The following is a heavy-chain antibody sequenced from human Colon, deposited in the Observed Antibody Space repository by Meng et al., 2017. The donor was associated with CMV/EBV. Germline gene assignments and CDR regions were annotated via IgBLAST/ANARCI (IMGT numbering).Heavy chain of an antibody. Sequence: KASGYIFATYNINWVRQATGQGLEWMGWMNPNTSNTGYSQKFQGRVTLTRDTSTSTAYMELSSLTSEDTAVYYCARRVGASWGYFQHWGQGTLVTVSS. CDR2: MNPNTSNT. D-gene: IGHD1-26*01. CDR3: ARRVGASWGYFQH. V-gene: IGHV1-8*01. J-gene: IGHJ1*01. CDR1: GYIFATYN.